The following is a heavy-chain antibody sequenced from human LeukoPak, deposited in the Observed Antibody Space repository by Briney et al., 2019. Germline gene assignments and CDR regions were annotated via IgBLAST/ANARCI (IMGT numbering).Heavy chain of an antibody. D-gene: IGHD3-9*01. J-gene: IGHJ4*02. Sequence: GGSLRLSCAASGFTFSSYSMSWVRQPRGQRLQWVSPISGSGGSTYYADSVKGRFTISRDNSKNTLYLQMNSLRAEDTAVYYCAKERYFDWLSTRVYFDYWGQGTLVTVSS. CDR2: ISGSGGST. V-gene: IGHV3-23*01. CDR3: AKERYFDWLSTRVYFDY. CDR1: GFTFSSYS.